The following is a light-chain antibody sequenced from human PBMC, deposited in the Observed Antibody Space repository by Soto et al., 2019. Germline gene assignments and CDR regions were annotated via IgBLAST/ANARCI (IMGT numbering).Light chain of an antibody. CDR2: DAS. J-gene: IGKJ1*01. CDR3: QQYNSYTWT. CDR1: QSISSW. V-gene: IGKV1-5*01. Sequence: DIRRNQSLYTLSASVGDRVIXTCRASQSISSWLAWYQQKAGKAPKLLIYDASNLEGGVPSRFSRSGSGTEFTLTISSLQPDDFATYYCQQYNSYTWTFTQGTKVDI.